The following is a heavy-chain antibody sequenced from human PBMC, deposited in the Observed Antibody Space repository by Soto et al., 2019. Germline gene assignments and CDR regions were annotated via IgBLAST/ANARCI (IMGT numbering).Heavy chain of an antibody. J-gene: IGHJ4*02. V-gene: IGHV3-15*01. D-gene: IGHD3-9*01. CDR2: IKSKTDGGTA. CDR3: TTGIYYDILTGYHNVAY. Sequence: PGGSLRLSCVATGFDLRHPWMTWVRQAAGKVPEWVGRIKSKTDGGTADYGAPVKGRATISRDDSKNTVYLQMNSLKTEDTAVYYCTTGIYYDILTGYHNVAYWGQGA. CDR1: GFDLRHPW.